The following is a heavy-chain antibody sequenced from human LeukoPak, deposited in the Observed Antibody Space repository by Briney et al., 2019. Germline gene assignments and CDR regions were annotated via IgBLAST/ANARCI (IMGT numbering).Heavy chain of an antibody. D-gene: IGHD3-10*01. CDR2: MNPNSGNT. Sequence: GASVKVSCKASGYTFTSYDINWVRQATGQGLEWMGWMNPNSGNTGYAQKFQGRVTMTRNTSISTAYMELSSLRSEDTAVYYCARDRPSDGDFDYWGQGTLVTVSS. J-gene: IGHJ4*02. V-gene: IGHV1-8*01. CDR1: GYTFTSYD. CDR3: ARDRPSDGDFDY.